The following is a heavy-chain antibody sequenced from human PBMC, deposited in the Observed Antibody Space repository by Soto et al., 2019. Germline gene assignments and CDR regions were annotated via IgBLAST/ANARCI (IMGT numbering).Heavy chain of an antibody. CDR2: IKQDGSEK. Sequence: EVQLVESGGGLVQPGGSLRLSCVASGFTFSSYWMSWVRQAPGKGLEWVANIKQDGSEKYYVDSVKDRFTISRDNAKNSLYVQMNSLRAEDSAVYYCARVYPGSGWPYHYYGMDVWGQGTTVTVSS. J-gene: IGHJ6*02. CDR3: ARVYPGSGWPYHYYGMDV. V-gene: IGHV3-7*01. CDR1: GFTFSSYW. D-gene: IGHD6-19*01.